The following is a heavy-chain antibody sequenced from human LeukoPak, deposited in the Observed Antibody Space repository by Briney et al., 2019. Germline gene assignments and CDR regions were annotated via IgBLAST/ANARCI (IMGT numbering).Heavy chain of an antibody. CDR1: GDSISSYY. V-gene: IGHV4-59*08. Sequence: SETLSLTCTVSGDSISSYYWSWIRQPPGKGLEWIGYIYYSGSTTYNPSLESRVTISVDTSKNHFSLKLSSVTAADTAVYYCARVSSGWCVVDYWGQGTLVTVSS. CDR3: ARVSSGWCVVDY. CDR2: IYYSGST. J-gene: IGHJ4*02. D-gene: IGHD6-19*01.